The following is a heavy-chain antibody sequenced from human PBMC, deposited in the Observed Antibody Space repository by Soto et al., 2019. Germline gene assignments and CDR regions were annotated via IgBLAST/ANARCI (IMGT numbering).Heavy chain of an antibody. CDR2: SSATGAGT. V-gene: IGHV3-23*01. CDR3: AKDRRAGGNYGFYSDF. CDR1: GFTFSSCG. J-gene: IGHJ4*02. Sequence: GSLRLCCAASGFTFSSCGMTWVRQAPGKGLEWVSFSSATGAGTYYADSVKGRFTISRDNSKNTLYLQMTSLRADDTAVYYCAKDRRAGGNYGFYSDFSGQGALLTVFS. D-gene: IGHD1-7*01.